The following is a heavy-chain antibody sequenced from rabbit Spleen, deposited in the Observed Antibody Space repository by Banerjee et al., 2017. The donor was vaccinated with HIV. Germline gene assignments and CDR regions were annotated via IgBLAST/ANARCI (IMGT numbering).Heavy chain of an antibody. J-gene: IGHJ4*01. CDR2: IAGSSSGFT. CDR3: ARGGSDVIFAFNL. V-gene: IGHV1S40*01. D-gene: IGHD4-2*01. CDR1: GVSFSSNYY. Sequence: QSLEESGGDLVKPGASLTLTCTASGVSFSSNYYMCWVRQAPGKGLEWISCIAGSSSGFTYSATWAKGRFTISKTSSTTVDLKMTSLTAADTATYFCARGGSDVIFAFNLWGPGTLVTVS.